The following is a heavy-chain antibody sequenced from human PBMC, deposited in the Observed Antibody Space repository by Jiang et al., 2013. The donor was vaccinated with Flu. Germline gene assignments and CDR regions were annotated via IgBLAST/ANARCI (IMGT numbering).Heavy chain of an antibody. CDR1: GGSISSSNW. Sequence: GPGLVKPSGTLSLTCAVSGGSISSSNWWSWVRQPPGKGLEWIGEIYHSGSTNYNPSLKSRVTISVDKSKNQFSLKLSSVTAADTAVYYCARGCDYVWGSYRYRDAFDIWGQGTMVTVSS. D-gene: IGHD3-16*02. J-gene: IGHJ3*02. V-gene: IGHV4-4*02. CDR3: ARGCDYVWGSYRYRDAFDI. CDR2: IYHSGST.